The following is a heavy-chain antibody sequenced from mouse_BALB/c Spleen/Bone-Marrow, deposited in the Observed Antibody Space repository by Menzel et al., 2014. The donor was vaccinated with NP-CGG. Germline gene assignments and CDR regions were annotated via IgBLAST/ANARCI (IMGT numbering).Heavy chain of an antibody. V-gene: IGHV2-9*02. CDR3: ARRGDGYYLDY. CDR2: IWAGGST. CDR1: GFSLTSYG. Sequence: VKVVESGPGLGAPSQSLSITCTVSGFSLTSYGVHWVRQPLGKGLEWLGVIWAGGSTNYNSALMSRLSISKDNSKSQVFLKMNSLQTDDTAMYYCARRGDGYYLDYWGQGTTLTVSS. D-gene: IGHD2-3*01. J-gene: IGHJ2*01.